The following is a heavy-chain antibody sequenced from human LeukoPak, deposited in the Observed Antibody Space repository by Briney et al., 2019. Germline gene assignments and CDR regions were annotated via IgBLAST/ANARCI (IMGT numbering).Heavy chain of an antibody. CDR2: IHHSGST. V-gene: IGHV4-38-2*02. CDR3: ARWLGKGFDM. Sequence: SETLSLTCIVSGYSISSNSYWGWIRQSPGKGLEWIGSIHHSGSTYYNPSLMSRVSISMDTSKNQCFLNLNSVTAADTAVFYCARWLGKGFDMWGQGTMVTVSS. J-gene: IGHJ3*02. D-gene: IGHD3-22*01. CDR1: GYSISSNSY.